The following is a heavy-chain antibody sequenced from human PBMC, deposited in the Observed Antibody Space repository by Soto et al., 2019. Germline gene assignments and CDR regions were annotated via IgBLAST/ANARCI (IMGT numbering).Heavy chain of an antibody. CDR3: ARDRDDYGSGNYYNRIDF. CDR1: GGIFSTYA. D-gene: IGHD3-10*01. V-gene: IGHV1-69*01. CDR2: IIPIFGTP. J-gene: IGHJ4*02. Sequence: QVQLVQSGAEVKKPGSSVKVSCKASGGIFSTYAISWLRQAPGQGLEWMGGIIPIFGTPNYAQRNQGRGIITADESTSTAYMELSRLRSEDTAVYYCARDRDDYGSGNYYNRIDFWGQGTLVTVSS.